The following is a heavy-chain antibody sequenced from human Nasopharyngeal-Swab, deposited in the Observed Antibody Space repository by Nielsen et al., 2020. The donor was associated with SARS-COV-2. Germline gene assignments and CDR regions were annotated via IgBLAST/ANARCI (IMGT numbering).Heavy chain of an antibody. V-gene: IGHV3-7*01. CDR2: INHDGSQK. D-gene: IGHD6-13*01. CDR3: ARESSAADY. CDR1: DFTFSHYW. J-gene: IGHJ1*01. Sequence: GESLKISCGASDFTFSHYWTSWVRQAPGKGLEWVANINHDGSQKYYVDSVKGRFTISRDNSKNSIYLQMDRLRVEDTAVYYCARESSAADYWGQGTLVTVSS.